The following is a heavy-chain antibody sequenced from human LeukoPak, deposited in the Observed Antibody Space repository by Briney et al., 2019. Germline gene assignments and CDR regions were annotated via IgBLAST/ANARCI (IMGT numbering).Heavy chain of an antibody. V-gene: IGHV3-20*04. CDR3: ARFDDYGDYYYYYYMDV. D-gene: IGHD4-17*01. Sequence: GGSLRLSCAASGFTFDDYGMSWVRQAPGKGLEWVSGINWNGGSTGYADSVKGRFTISRDNAKNSLYLQMNSLRAEDTALYYCARFDDYGDYYYYYYMDVWGKGTTVTVSS. CDR2: INWNGGST. J-gene: IGHJ6*03. CDR1: GFTFDDYG.